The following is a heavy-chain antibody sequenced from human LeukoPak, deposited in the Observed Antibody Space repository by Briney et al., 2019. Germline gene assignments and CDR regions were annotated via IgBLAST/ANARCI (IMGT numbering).Heavy chain of an antibody. D-gene: IGHD3-3*01. V-gene: IGHV4-39*07. J-gene: IGHJ5*02. CDR2: IYYSGST. CDR1: GGSLSSSSYY. CDR3: ARGPTRFWEWFPKGNWFDP. Sequence: PSETLSLTCTVSGGSLSSSSYYWGWIRQPPGKGLEWIGSIYYSGSTYHNPSLKSRVTMSVDTSKNQFSLKLSSVTAADTAVYYCARGPTRFWEWFPKGNWFDPWGQGTLVTVSS.